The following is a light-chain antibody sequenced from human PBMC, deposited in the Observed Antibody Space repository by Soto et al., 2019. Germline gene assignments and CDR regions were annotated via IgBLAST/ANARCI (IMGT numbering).Light chain of an antibody. CDR3: QQYNSWPLT. CDR2: DIF. Sequence: LVRTQSPATLSVSPLSLATLFCMASQSVGSDLAGYQQKPGKAPRLVIYDIFTRATGVPTRISGSGSGPEFTLTISSLQSEDFAVYYCQQYNSWPLTFGRGTKVDI. CDR1: QSVGSD. V-gene: IGKV3D-15*01. J-gene: IGKJ4*01.